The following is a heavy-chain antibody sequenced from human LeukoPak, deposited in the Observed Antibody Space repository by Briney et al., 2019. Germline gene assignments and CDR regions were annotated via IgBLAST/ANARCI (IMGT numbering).Heavy chain of an antibody. Sequence: GGSLRLSCAASGFTFSSYAMHWVRQAPGKGLEWVAVISYDGSNKYDADSVKGRFTISRDNAKSSLYLQMNSLRAEDTAIYYCATDRKVGTWDSRFNYWGQGTLVTVSS. CDR3: ATDRKVGTWDSRFNY. D-gene: IGHD4-23*01. CDR2: ISYDGSNK. CDR1: GFTFSSYA. J-gene: IGHJ4*02. V-gene: IGHV3-30*04.